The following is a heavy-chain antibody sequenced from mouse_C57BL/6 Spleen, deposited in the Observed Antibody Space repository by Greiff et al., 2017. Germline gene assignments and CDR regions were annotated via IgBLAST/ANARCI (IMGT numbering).Heavy chain of an antibody. J-gene: IGHJ4*01. Sequence: VKLQQPGAELVMPGASVTLSCKASGYTFTSYWMHWVTQRPGQGLEWIGAIDTSASYTNYNQTFKGKSILTVDKSSSTAYMQLSSLTSEDSAVYVCTRVAVTGDAIDYWGQGTSVTGAS. V-gene: IGHV1-69*01. D-gene: IGHD2-2*01. CDR3: TRVAVTGDAIDY. CDR2: IDTSASYT. CDR1: GYTFTSYW.